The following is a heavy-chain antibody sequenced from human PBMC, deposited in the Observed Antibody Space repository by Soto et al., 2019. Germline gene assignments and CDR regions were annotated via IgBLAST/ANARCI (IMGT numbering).Heavy chain of an antibody. CDR2: THGSGIT. V-gene: IGHV4-59*01. J-gene: IGHJ4*02. D-gene: IGHD1-26*01. Sequence: QVQLQESGPGLVKPSETLSLTCTVSGGSITGYHWSWIRQPPGKGLGWIGYTHGSGITNYNPSLQRRVTISVDTSKNHFSLKLSSVTASDTAVYYCASYIEGGGGRGYWGQGHLLTVSS. CDR1: GGSITGYH. CDR3: ASYIEGGGGRGY.